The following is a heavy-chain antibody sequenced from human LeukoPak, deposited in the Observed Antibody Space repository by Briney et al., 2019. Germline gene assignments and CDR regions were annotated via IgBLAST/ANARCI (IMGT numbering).Heavy chain of an antibody. Sequence: GGSLRLSCAASGFTFSSYAMSWVRQAPGKGLEWVSAISGSGGSTYYADSVKGRFTISRDNSKNTLYLQMNSLRAEDTAVYYCAKSIGPLVVVAATLDYWGQGTLATVSS. D-gene: IGHD2-15*01. J-gene: IGHJ4*02. V-gene: IGHV3-23*01. CDR1: GFTFSSYA. CDR2: ISGSGGST. CDR3: AKSIGPLVVVAATLDY.